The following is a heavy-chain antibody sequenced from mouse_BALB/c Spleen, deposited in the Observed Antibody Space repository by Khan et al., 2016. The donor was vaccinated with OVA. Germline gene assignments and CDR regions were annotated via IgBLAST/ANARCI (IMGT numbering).Heavy chain of an antibody. CDR1: GYSFTSYF. D-gene: IGHD1-1*01. V-gene: IGHV1-20*02. Sequence: LVESGPELVKPGASVKISCKASGYSFTSYFMNWVMQSHGKSLEWIGRINPHIGETFYNQKFKGKATLTVDESSSTVHMELRSLASEDSAVYYSARKNGSDFDYWGQGTTLTVSS. CDR3: ARKNGSDFDY. CDR2: INPHIGET. J-gene: IGHJ2*01.